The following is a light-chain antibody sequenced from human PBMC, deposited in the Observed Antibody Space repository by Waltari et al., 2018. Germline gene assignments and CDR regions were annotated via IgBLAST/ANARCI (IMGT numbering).Light chain of an antibody. CDR1: QTVLYIPNKKNY. CDR3: QQYFTRPWT. Sequence: DIVMTQSPDSLAVSLGEGATITCKYIQTVLYIPNKKNYLAWYQQKPGHPPKLIIYWASTRESGVPDRFSGSGSETNFTLTITSLQTEDVAVYYCQQYFTRPWTFGQGTKVEIK. CDR2: WAS. V-gene: IGKV4-1*01. J-gene: IGKJ1*01.